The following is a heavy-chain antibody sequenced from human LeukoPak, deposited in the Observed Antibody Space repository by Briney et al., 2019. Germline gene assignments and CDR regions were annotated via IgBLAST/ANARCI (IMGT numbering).Heavy chain of an antibody. D-gene: IGHD5-18*01. CDR2: ISGSGGST. Sequence: GGSLRLSCAASGFTISSNYMSWVRQAPGKGLEWVSAISGSGGSTYYADSVKGRFTISRDNSKNTLYLQMNSLRAEDTAVYYCAKDGLLFPMDTAMVRDAFDIWGQGTMVTVSS. CDR1: GFTISSNY. J-gene: IGHJ3*02. CDR3: AKDGLLFPMDTAMVRDAFDI. V-gene: IGHV3-23*01.